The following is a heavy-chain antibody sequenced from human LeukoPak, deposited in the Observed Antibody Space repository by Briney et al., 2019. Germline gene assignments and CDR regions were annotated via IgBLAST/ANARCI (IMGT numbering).Heavy chain of an antibody. J-gene: IGHJ4*02. CDR2: ISSSSSYI. Sequence: PGGSLRLSCAASGFTFSTYTMNWVRQAPGKGLEWVSSISSSSSYIYYADSVKGRFTISRDNAKNSLYLQMNSLRAEDTAVYYCARGLGSGWSDRYYFDYWGQGTLVTVSS. CDR3: ARGLGSGWSDRYYFDY. D-gene: IGHD6-19*01. V-gene: IGHV3-21*01. CDR1: GFTFSTYT.